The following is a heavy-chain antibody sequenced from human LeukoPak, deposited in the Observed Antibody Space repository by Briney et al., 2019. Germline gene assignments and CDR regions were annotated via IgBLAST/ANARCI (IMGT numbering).Heavy chain of an antibody. CDR3: ARDARIAVAFDY. CDR1: GFTFSSYG. CDR2: IWYDGSNK. D-gene: IGHD6-19*01. J-gene: IGHJ4*02. Sequence: GRSLRLSCAASGFTFSSYGMHWVRQAPGKGLEWVAVIWYDGSNKYYADSVKGRFTISRDNSKNTLYLQMNSLRAKDTAVYYCARDARIAVAFDYWGQGTLVTVSS. V-gene: IGHV3-33*01.